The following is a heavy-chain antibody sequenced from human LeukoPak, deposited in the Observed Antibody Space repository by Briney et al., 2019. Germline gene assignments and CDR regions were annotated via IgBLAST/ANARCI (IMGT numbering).Heavy chain of an antibody. J-gene: IGHJ4*02. V-gene: IGHV3-23*01. CDR3: AKDEFDIVVVVAAPVNFDY. Sequence: GGSLRLSCAASGFTFSSYAMSWVRQAPGKGLEWVSAISGSGGSTYYADSVKGRFTISRDNSKNTLYLQMNSLRAEDTAVYYCAKDEFDIVVVVAAPVNFDYWGQGTLVTVSS. CDR2: ISGSGGST. D-gene: IGHD2-15*01. CDR1: GFTFSSYA.